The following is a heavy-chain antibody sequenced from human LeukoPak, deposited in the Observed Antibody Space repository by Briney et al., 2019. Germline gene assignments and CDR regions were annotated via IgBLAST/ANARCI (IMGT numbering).Heavy chain of an antibody. J-gene: IGHJ4*02. D-gene: IGHD6-6*01. CDR3: ARGKAAYSSSFEDY. Sequence: SVKVSCKPSGGTLSTYAISWVRQAPGQGPQWMGGVIPMFGTVRYAQKFQGRVTITADDSTSTAYMELSSLRFEDTAVYYCARGKAAYSSSFEDYWGQGTLVTVSS. CDR1: GGTLSTYA. CDR2: VIPMFGTV. V-gene: IGHV1-69*13.